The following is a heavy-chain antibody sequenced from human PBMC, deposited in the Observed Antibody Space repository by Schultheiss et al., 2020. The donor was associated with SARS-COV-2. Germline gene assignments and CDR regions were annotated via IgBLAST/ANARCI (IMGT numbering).Heavy chain of an antibody. Sequence: SVKVSCKASGDTFSSSSIAWLRQAPGQGLEWMGGIIPIIGTPNYAEKFQGRVTLTADESTSTAYMELSSLRSEDTAVYYCARGQGEATPSNWFDPWGQGTLVTVSS. V-gene: IGHV1-69*13. J-gene: IGHJ5*02. CDR2: IIPIIGTP. D-gene: IGHD5-12*01. CDR3: ARGQGEATPSNWFDP. CDR1: GDTFSSSS.